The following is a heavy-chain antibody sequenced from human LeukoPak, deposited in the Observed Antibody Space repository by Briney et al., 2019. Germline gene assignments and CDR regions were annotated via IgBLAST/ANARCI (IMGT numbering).Heavy chain of an antibody. CDR1: GFTLSGYW. CDR2: IYIDGTTT. V-gene: IGHV3-74*01. Sequence: GGSLRLSCAASGFTLSGYWMHWVRQAAGKGLVWVSRIYIDGTTTIYADSVKGRFTISRDNAKNTLYLQMNSLRAEDTAVYYCARERYYGGNSHAFDIWGQGTMVTVSS. J-gene: IGHJ3*02. CDR3: ARERYYGGNSHAFDI. D-gene: IGHD4-23*01.